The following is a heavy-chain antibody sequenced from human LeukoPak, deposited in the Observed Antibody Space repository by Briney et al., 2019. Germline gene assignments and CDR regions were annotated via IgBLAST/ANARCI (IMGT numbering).Heavy chain of an antibody. Sequence: ASVKVSCKASGYTFTGYYMHWVRQAPGQGLEGMGWINPNSGGTNYAQKFQGRVTMTRDTSISTAYMELSRLRSDDTAVYYCARDRPGRYCSTISCYSASPFDPWGQGTLVTVSS. CDR1: GYTFTGYY. CDR3: ARDRPGRYCSTISCYSASPFDP. CDR2: INPNSGGT. D-gene: IGHD2-2*02. J-gene: IGHJ5*02. V-gene: IGHV1-2*02.